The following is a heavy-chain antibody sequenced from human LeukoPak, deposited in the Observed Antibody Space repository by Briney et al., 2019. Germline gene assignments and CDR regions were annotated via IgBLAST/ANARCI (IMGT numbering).Heavy chain of an antibody. V-gene: IGHV4-59*08. CDR2: IYYSGST. CDR1: GGSNSSYY. J-gene: IGHJ4*02. Sequence: SETLSLTCTVSGGSNSSYYWSWIRQPPGKGLEWIGYIYYSGSTNYNPSLKSRVTISVDTSKNQFSLKLSSVTAADTAVYYCARLVHGFSDYWGQGTLVTVSS. CDR3: ARLVHGFSDY. D-gene: IGHD3-3*01.